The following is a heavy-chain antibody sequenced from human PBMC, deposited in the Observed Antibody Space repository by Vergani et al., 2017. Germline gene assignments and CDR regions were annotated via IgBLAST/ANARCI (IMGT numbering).Heavy chain of an antibody. D-gene: IGHD2-15*01. V-gene: IGHV3-23*01. J-gene: IGHJ4*02. CDR1: GFTFSSYA. CDR3: AKPEVGLTGY. CDR2: ISGSGGST. Sequence: EVQLLESGGGLVQPGGSLRLSCAASGFTFSSYAMSWVRQAPGKGLEWVSAISGSGGSTYYADSVKGRFTISRDNSKNTMDLQMHSLRAEDTAVYYCAKPEVGLTGYWGQGTLVTVSS.